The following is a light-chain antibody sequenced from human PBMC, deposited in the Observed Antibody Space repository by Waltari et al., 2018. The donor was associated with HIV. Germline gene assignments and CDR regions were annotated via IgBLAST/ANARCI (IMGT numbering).Light chain of an antibody. CDR1: SSNIGAGFD. CDR3: QSYDTSLSGPV. V-gene: IGLV1-40*01. J-gene: IGLJ2*01. CDR2: GNN. Sequence: QSVLTQPPSVSGAPGQRVTISCTGSSSNIGAGFDVHWYQQLPGTAPNLLLYGNNNRPSGVPDRFSGSKSGTSASLAITGLQAEDDADYYCQSYDTSLSGPVFGGGTKLTVL.